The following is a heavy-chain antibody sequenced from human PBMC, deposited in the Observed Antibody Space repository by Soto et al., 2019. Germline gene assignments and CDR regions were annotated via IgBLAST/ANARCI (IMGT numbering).Heavy chain of an antibody. V-gene: IGHV3-23*01. D-gene: IGHD6-19*01. Sequence: GGSLRLSCAASGFTFTTYAMSWVRQAPGRGLEWVSAISYSGDNTYYADSVKGRFTISRGNSKNTLYLQMNSLRGEDTAVYYCVKDRSTSDWYGYFDYWGPGTLVTVSS. CDR3: VKDRSTSDWYGYFDY. CDR2: ISYSGDNT. CDR1: GFTFTTYA. J-gene: IGHJ4*02.